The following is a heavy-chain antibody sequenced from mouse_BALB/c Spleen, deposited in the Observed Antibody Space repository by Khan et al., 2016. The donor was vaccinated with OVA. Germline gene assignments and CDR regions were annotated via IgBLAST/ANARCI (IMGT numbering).Heavy chain of an antibody. CDR2: ISYSGVT. J-gene: IGHJ2*01. Sequence: EVQLQESGPGLVKPSQSLSLTCTVTGYSITIGYAWNWIRQFPENKLEWMGYISYSGVTSYTPSLKSRISITRDTSKNQFFLQLNSVTTEDTATYYCARGNYYGYYFDYWGQGTTLTVSS. CDR3: ARGNYYGYYFDY. D-gene: IGHD1-1*01. V-gene: IGHV3-2*02. CDR1: GYSITIGYA.